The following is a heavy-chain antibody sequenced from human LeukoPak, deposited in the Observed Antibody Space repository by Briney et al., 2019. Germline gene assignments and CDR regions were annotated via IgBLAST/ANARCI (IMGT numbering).Heavy chain of an antibody. CDR3: ATLSVAAADWDDDY. CDR1: GFRFSDFG. D-gene: IGHD6-13*01. J-gene: IGHJ4*02. V-gene: IGHV3-23*01. Sequence: GGSLRLSCAASGFRFSDFGMGWVRQAPGKGLEWVSGISISGDNTYYADSVKGRFTISRDNSKNTLYLQMNSLRAEDTAVYYCATLSVAAADWDDDYWGQGTLLTVSS. CDR2: ISISGDNT.